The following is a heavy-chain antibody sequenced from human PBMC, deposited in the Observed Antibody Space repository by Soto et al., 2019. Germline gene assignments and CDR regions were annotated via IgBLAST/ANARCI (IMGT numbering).Heavy chain of an antibody. Sequence: SETLSLTCTVSGGSISSYYWSWIRQPPGKGLEWIGYIYYSGSTNYNPSLKSRVTISVDTSKNQFSLKLSSVTAADTAVYYCARVVYYDSSGSHQNWFDPRGQGTLVTVSS. CDR2: IYYSGST. D-gene: IGHD3-22*01. J-gene: IGHJ5*02. CDR3: ARVVYYDSSGSHQNWFDP. CDR1: GGSISSYY. V-gene: IGHV4-59*01.